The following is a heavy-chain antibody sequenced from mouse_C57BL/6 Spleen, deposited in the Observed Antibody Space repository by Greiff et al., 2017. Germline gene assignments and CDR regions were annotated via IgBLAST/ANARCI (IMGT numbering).Heavy chain of an antibody. CDR2: IDPENGDT. V-gene: IGHV14-4*01. CDR3: SSMVTTRLDY. Sequence: VQLQQSGAELVRPGASVKLSCTASGFNIKDDYMHWVKQRPEQGLEWIGWIDPENGDTESASKFQGKATITADTSSNTAYLQLSSLTSEDTAVYYCSSMVTTRLDYWGQGTTLTVSS. J-gene: IGHJ2*01. D-gene: IGHD2-2*01. CDR1: GFNIKDDY.